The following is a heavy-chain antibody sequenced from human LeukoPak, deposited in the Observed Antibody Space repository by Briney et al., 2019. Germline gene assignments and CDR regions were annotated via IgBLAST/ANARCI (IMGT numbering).Heavy chain of an antibody. V-gene: IGHV1-2*02. J-gene: IGHJ5*02. D-gene: IGHD6-19*01. Sequence: ASVKVSCKASGYTFTGYYMHWVRQAPGQGLEWMGWINPNSGGTNYAQKFQGRVTMTRDTSISTAYMELSRLRSDDTAVYYCAREQWGTDNWFDPWGQGTLVTVSS. CDR1: GYTFTGYY. CDR2: INPNSGGT. CDR3: AREQWGTDNWFDP.